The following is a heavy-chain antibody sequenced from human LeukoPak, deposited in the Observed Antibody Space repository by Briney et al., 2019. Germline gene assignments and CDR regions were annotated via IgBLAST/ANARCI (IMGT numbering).Heavy chain of an antibody. CDR1: GGTFSSYA. CDR3: ARDRLELGPSSGTLYYYYYMDV. CDR2: IIPIFGTA. V-gene: IGHV1-69*05. J-gene: IGHJ6*03. D-gene: IGHD1-7*01. Sequence: SVKVSCKASGGTFSSYAISWVRQAPGQGLEWMGGIIPIFGTANYAQKFQGRVTITTDESTSTAYMELSSLRSEDTAVYYCARDRLELGPSSGTLYYYYYMDVWGKGTTVTVSS.